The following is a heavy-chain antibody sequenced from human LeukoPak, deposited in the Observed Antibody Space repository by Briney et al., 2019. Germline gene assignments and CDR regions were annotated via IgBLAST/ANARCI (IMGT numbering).Heavy chain of an antibody. D-gene: IGHD3-22*01. CDR3: ARGRYYYSGGYDEAFDI. CDR2: ISGYNGNT. Sequence: ASVKVSCKSSDYTFSIYGISRVRQAPGQGLEWMGWISGYNGNTKYAQNLQGRVTMTTDTSTTTAYMELRSLRSDDTAVYYCARGRYYYSGGYDEAFDIWGQGTAVTVSS. V-gene: IGHV1-18*01. CDR1: DYTFSIYG. J-gene: IGHJ3*02.